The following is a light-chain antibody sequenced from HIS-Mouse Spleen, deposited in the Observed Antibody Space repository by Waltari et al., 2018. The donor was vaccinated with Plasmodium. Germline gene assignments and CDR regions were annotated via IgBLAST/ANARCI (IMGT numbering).Light chain of an antibody. CDR3: CSYAGSSTFV. J-gene: IGLJ3*02. Sequence: QSALTQPASVSGSPGQSITISCPGTSSDVGSYNLVSWYQQHPGKAPKRMIYEGSKRPAGVSNRVSGSKSGNTASLTSSGLQAEDEADYYCCSYAGSSTFVFGGGTKLTVL. CDR2: EGS. CDR1: SSDVGSYNL. V-gene: IGLV2-23*03.